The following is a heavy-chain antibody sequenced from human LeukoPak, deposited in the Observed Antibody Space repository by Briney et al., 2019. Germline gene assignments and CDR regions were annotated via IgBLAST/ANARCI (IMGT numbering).Heavy chain of an antibody. CDR2: ISSTGGTT. CDR3: AKNGDRGAFCTGGTCYPYLYYYMGV. V-gene: IGHV3-23*01. CDR1: GITFSSYG. Sequence: GGSLRLSCAASGITFSSYGMNWVRQAPGQGLEWVSSISSTGGTTYYADSVKGRFTISRDNSKDTLYLQMSSLRAEDTAIYYCAKNGDRGAFCTGGTCYPYLYYYMGVWGKVTTVTI. D-gene: IGHD2-15*01. J-gene: IGHJ6*03.